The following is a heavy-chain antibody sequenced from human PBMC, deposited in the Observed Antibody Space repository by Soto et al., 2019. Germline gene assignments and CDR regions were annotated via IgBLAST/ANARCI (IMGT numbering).Heavy chain of an antibody. J-gene: IGHJ4*02. CDR1: GYTFISYG. CDR2: INAFNGNT. CDR3: ARDPVAGTYVDY. Sequence: QVQLVQSGAEVKKPGASVKVSCKASGYTFISYGISWVRQAPGQGLEWMGWINAFNGNTNYAQKRQGRVTMTRDTSTSTAYMELRSLGSDDTAVYYCARDPVAGTYVDYWGQGPLVTVSS. V-gene: IGHV1-18*01. D-gene: IGHD6-19*01.